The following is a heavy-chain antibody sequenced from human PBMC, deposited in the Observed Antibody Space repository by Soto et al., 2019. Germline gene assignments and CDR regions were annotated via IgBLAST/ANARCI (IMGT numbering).Heavy chain of an antibody. CDR3: ATSEGGWLQPPV. CDR1: RFTFRSNW. CDR2: IKQDGSEK. Sequence: EVQLVESGGGLVQPGGSLRLSCAASRFTFRSNWMSWVRQAPGKGLEWVANIKQDGSEKYYVDSVKGRFTISRDNAKNSLYLQMNSLRAEDTAVYYCATSEGGWLQPPVWGQGTLVTVSS. V-gene: IGHV3-7*03. D-gene: IGHD5-12*01. J-gene: IGHJ4*02.